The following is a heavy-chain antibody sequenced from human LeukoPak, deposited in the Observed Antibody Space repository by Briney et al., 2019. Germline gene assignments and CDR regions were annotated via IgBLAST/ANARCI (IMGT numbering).Heavy chain of an antibody. D-gene: IGHD3-3*01. CDR1: GGSISSYY. CDR2: IYYSGGT. J-gene: IGHJ4*02. Sequence: PSETLSLTCTVSGGSISSYYWSWIRQPPGKGLEWIGYIYYSGGTDYNPSLKSRVTISVDTSKNQFSLKLTSVTAADTAVYYCAGISSETDFALDYWGQGTLVTVSS. V-gene: IGHV4-59*01. CDR3: AGISSETDFALDY.